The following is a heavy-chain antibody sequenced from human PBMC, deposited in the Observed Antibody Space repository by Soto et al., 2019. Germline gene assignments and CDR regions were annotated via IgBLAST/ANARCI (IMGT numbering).Heavy chain of an antibody. CDR3: ARAVLRYFDWLLFGGDY. J-gene: IGHJ4*02. V-gene: IGHV1-18*01. Sequence: QVPLVQSGAEVKKPGASVKVSCKASGYTFTSYGISWVRQAPGQGLEWMGWISAYNGNTNYAQKLQGRVTMTTDTSTSTAYMELRSLRSDDTAVYYCARAVLRYFDWLLFGGDYWGQGTLVTVSS. CDR2: ISAYNGNT. D-gene: IGHD3-9*01. CDR1: GYTFTSYG.